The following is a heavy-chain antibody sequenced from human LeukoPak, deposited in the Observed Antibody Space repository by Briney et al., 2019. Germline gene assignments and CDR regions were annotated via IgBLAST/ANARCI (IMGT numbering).Heavy chain of an antibody. D-gene: IGHD3-22*01. CDR2: VRYDGSKK. Sequence: GGSLRLSCAASGFTFSTYGMHWVRQAPGKGLEWVAFVRYDGSKKYYTNSVKGRFTISRDNSKNTLYLQMNSLRAEDTAVYYCAKDDNRLGYYYDSSGYCQFEYWGQGTLVTVSS. CDR3: AKDDNRLGYYYDSSGYCQFEY. CDR1: GFTFSTYG. V-gene: IGHV3-30*02. J-gene: IGHJ4*02.